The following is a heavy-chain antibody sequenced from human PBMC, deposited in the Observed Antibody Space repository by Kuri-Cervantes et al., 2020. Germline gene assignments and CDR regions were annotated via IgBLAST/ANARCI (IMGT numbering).Heavy chain of an antibody. CDR1: GGSISTYY. J-gene: IGHJ4*02. Sequence: SETLSLTCTVSGGSISTYYWSWIRQPAGKGLEWIGSIYHSGSTNYNPSLKSRVTISVDTSKNQFSLKLSSVTAVDTAVYYCARMAAAGWGYWGQGTLVTVSS. CDR3: ARMAAAGWGY. V-gene: IGHV4-4*07. D-gene: IGHD6-13*01. CDR2: IYHSGST.